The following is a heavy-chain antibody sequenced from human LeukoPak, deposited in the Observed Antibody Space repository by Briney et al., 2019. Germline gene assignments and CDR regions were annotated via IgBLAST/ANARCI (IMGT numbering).Heavy chain of an antibody. CDR3: AKVRGYSGYDWFDY. D-gene: IGHD5-12*01. CDR2: ISGSGGST. J-gene: IGHJ4*02. Sequence: GGSLRLSCAASGFTFSSYAMSWIRQAPVKGLEWVSAISGSGGSTYYADSVKGRFTISSDNSKNTLYLQMNSLRAEDTAVFYCAKVRGYSGYDWFDYWGQGTLVTVSS. V-gene: IGHV3-23*01. CDR1: GFTFSSYA.